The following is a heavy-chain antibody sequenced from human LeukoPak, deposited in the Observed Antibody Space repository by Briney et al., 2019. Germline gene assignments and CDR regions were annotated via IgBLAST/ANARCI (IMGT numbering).Heavy chain of an antibody. D-gene: IGHD4-17*01. CDR2: ISDSGRT. Sequence: SETLSLTCTVSSGSISDYYWSWIRQPPGKGLELIGYISDSGRTNHDPSLNSRVTISVDTSKNQFSLKLSSVTAADTAVYYCARGILGDYDYWGQGTLVTVSS. J-gene: IGHJ4*02. V-gene: IGHV4-59*01. CDR3: ARGILGDYDY. CDR1: SGSISDYY.